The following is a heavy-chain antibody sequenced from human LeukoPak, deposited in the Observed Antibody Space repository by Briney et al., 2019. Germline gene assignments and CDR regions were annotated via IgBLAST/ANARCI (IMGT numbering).Heavy chain of an antibody. J-gene: IGHJ4*02. CDR3: ARDPLYTFLAYCGGDCSRNFDY. V-gene: IGHV1-69*05. D-gene: IGHD2-21*02. Sequence: GASVKVSCKASGGTFSSYAISWVRQAPGQGLEWMGGIIPIFGTANYAQKFQGRVTMTTDTSTSTAYMELRSLRSDDTAVYYCARDPLYTFLAYCGGDCSRNFDYWGQGTLVTVSS. CDR2: IIPIFGTA. CDR1: GGTFSSYA.